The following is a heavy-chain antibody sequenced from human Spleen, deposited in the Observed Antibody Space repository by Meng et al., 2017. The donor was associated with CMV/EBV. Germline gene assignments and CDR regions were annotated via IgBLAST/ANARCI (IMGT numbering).Heavy chain of an antibody. D-gene: IGHD2-2*01. CDR2: IYYTGTT. V-gene: IGHV4-61*01. Sequence: SETLSLTCTVSGGDVSSPSHYWSWIRQPPGKGLEFLGYIYYTGTTNYNPSSRSRLTISIDTSENQFSLKLTSVTAADTAIYYCARADCENDSCYDDRGFLNYWGQGVVVTVSS. J-gene: IGHJ4*02. CDR1: GGDVSSPSHY. CDR3: ARADCENDSCYDDRGFLNY.